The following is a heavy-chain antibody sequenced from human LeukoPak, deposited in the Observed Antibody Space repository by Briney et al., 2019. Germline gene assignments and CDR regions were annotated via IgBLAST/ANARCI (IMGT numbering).Heavy chain of an antibody. J-gene: IGHJ4*02. Sequence: GGSLRPSCTASGFTFGDYAMSWFRQAPGKGLEWVGFIRSKAYGGTTEYAASVKGRFTISRDDSKSIAYLQMNSLKTGDTAVYYCTRVQGPGATTVRIFDYWGQGTLVTVSS. CDR2: IRSKAYGGTT. D-gene: IGHD1-26*01. V-gene: IGHV3-49*03. CDR1: GFTFGDYA. CDR3: TRVQGPGATTVRIFDY.